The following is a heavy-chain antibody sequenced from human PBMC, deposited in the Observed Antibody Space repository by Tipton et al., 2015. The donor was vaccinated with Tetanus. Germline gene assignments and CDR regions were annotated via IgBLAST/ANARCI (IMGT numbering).Heavy chain of an antibody. CDR3: ARRSLTNYGLDV. CDR1: GITFSSHA. Sequence: SLRLSCAASGITFSSHALHWVRQAPGKGLVWISRINPDGRRTNYADSVKGRFTISRDHAKNTVYLQMNSLRAEDTAVYFCARRSLTNYGLDVWGQGTPVTVSS. CDR2: INPDGRRT. V-gene: IGHV3-74*01. D-gene: IGHD1-1*01. J-gene: IGHJ6*02.